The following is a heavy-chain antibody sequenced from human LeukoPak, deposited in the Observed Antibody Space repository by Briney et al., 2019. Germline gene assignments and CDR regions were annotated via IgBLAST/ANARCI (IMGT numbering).Heavy chain of an antibody. V-gene: IGHV3-23*01. D-gene: IGHD3-9*01. CDR2: ISGSGGST. CDR1: GFTFTQVG. CDR3: AKDPSYDILTGFAFGAFDL. J-gene: IGHJ3*01. Sequence: GSLRLSCAVSGFTFTQVGMGWVRQAPGKGLEWVSAISGSGGSTYYPDSVKGRFTISRDNSKNTLYLQMNSLRAEDTAVYYCAKDPSYDILTGFAFGAFDLWGQGTMVTVSS.